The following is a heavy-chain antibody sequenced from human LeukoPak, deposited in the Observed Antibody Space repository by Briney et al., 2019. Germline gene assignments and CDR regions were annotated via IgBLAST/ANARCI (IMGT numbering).Heavy chain of an antibody. V-gene: IGHV3-7*01. CDR1: GFTFSNYW. CDR2: IRQDGSEI. J-gene: IGHJ4*02. D-gene: IGHD3-10*01. CDR3: ARAGQEWFGELGFDQ. Sequence: GGSLRLSCVASGFTFSNYWMSWVRQGPGNGPEWVANIRQDGSEIYYVDSVKGRFTISRDNTKNSLYLQMNSLRVEDRAVYYCARAGQEWFGELGFDQWGQGTLVIVSS.